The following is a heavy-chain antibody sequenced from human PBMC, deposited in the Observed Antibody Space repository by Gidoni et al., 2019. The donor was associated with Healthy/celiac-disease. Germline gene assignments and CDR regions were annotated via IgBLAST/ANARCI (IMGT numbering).Heavy chain of an antibody. Sequence: QVQLVQSGAEVKKPGSSVKVSCKASGGTFSSYTISWVRQAPGQGLEWMGRILPILGIANYAQKFQGRVTITADKSTSTAYMELSSLRSEDTAVYYCAREAAYCGGDCYSGWFDPWGQGTLVTVSS. D-gene: IGHD2-21*02. V-gene: IGHV1-69*08. J-gene: IGHJ5*02. CDR1: GGTFSSYT. CDR3: AREAAYCGGDCYSGWFDP. CDR2: ILPILGIA.